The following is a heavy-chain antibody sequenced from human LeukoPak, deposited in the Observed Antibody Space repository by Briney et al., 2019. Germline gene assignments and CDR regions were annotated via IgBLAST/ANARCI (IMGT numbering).Heavy chain of an antibody. CDR3: ASPRALYCSSTSCQTANGDFDI. J-gene: IGHJ3*02. CDR2: IIPILGIA. D-gene: IGHD2-2*01. CDR1: GGTFSSYT. Sequence: SVKVSCKASGGTFSSYTISWVRQAPGQGLEWMGRIIPILGIANYAQKFQGRVTITADKSTSTAYMELSSLRSEDTAVYYCASPRALYCSSTSCQTANGDFDIWGQGTMVTVSS. V-gene: IGHV1-69*02.